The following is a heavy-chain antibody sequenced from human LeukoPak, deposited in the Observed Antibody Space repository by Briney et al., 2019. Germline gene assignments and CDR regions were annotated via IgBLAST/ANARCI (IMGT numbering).Heavy chain of an antibody. CDR2: ISSSSGTI. J-gene: IGHJ6*04. Sequence: GGSLRLSCAASGFTFSSYSMNWVRQAPGKGLEWVSYISSSSGTIYYADSVKGRYTISRDNAKNSLFLQMNSLRAEDTAVYYCARDANTFPNWGIGTTVTVSS. CDR3: ARDANTFPN. D-gene: IGHD3-16*01. CDR1: GFTFSSYS. V-gene: IGHV3-48*04.